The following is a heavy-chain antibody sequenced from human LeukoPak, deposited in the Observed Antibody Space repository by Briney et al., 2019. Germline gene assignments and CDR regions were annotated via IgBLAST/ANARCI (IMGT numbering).Heavy chain of an antibody. CDR3: AKASSDYDSSGIDY. D-gene: IGHD3-22*01. J-gene: IGHJ4*02. Sequence: GGSLRLSCAASGFTFSSYGMHWVRQAPGKGLEWVAVIWYDGSNKYYADSVKGRFTISRDNSKNTLYLQMNSLRAEDTAVYYCAKASSDYDSSGIDYWAQGTLVTVSS. CDR1: GFTFSSYG. CDR2: IWYDGSNK. V-gene: IGHV3-30*02.